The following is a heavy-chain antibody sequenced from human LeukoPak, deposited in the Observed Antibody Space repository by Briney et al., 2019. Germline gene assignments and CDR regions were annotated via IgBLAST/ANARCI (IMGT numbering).Heavy chain of an antibody. V-gene: IGHV3-23*01. CDR2: IIGSGCST. D-gene: IGHD1-26*01. Sequence: PGGALRLSCAASGFTFRRYALSSGREALGRGLDGVSAIIGSGCSTYYADFVKGRFTISRDNTKNTLYLQMNILTAEDTAVSYCSKEPELPYYLDNWGEGTLVSVSS. CDR3: SKEPELPYYLDN. CDR1: GFTFRRYA. J-gene: IGHJ4*02.